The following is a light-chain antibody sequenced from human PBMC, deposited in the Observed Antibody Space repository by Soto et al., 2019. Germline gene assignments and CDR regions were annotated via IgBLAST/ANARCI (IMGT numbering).Light chain of an antibody. CDR3: GTWDRILNAEV. Sequence: QSVLTQPPSVSAAPGQRVTISCSGSSSNIGDASVAWYQQLPGTAPKLLIYDNYKRPSGIPDRFSGAKSGTSATLGITGLQTGDEADYYCGTWDRILNAEVFGGGTQLTVL. CDR1: SSNIGDAS. J-gene: IGLJ7*01. V-gene: IGLV1-51*01. CDR2: DNY.